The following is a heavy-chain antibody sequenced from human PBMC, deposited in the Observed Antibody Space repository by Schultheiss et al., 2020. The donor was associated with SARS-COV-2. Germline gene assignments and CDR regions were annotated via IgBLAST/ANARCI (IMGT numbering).Heavy chain of an antibody. D-gene: IGHD6-19*01. Sequence: ASVKVSCKASGYTFTSYDINWVRQATGQGLEWMGWMNPNSGGTNYAQKLQGRVTMTTDTSTSTAYMELRSLRSDDTAVYYCARELPPAYSSGWTDFDYWGQGTLVTVSS. V-gene: IGHV1-18*01. CDR3: ARELPPAYSSGWTDFDY. CDR2: MNPNSGGT. J-gene: IGHJ4*02. CDR1: GYTFTSYD.